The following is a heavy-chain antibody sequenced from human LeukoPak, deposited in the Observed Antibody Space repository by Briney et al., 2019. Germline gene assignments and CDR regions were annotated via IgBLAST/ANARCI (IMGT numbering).Heavy chain of an antibody. CDR3: ARGDSSGYYYYYYYMDV. D-gene: IGHD3-22*01. CDR2: INPSGGST. Sequence: GASVKVSCKASGYTFTSYYMHWVRQAPGQGLEWMGIINPSGGSTSYAQKFQGRVTMTRDMSTSTVYMELSSLRSEDTAVYYCARGDSSGYYYYYYYMDVWGKGTTVTVSS. J-gene: IGHJ6*03. V-gene: IGHV1-46*01. CDR1: GYTFTSYY.